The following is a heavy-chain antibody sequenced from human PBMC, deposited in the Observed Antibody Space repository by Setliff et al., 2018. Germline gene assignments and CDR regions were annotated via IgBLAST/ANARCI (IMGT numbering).Heavy chain of an antibody. CDR3: ARWGENSGRPDWRAFDI. D-gene: IGHD1-26*01. CDR1: GGSINNYH. J-gene: IGHJ3*02. V-gene: IGHV4-59*01. Sequence: SETLSLTCTVSGGSINNYHWNWIRQPPGKGLEWIGYVGYNGNTHYNPSLNSRVTMSVDTSKNQFSLKLTSVSATDTAVYYCARWGENSGRPDWRAFDIWGQGTMVTVSS. CDR2: VGYNGNT.